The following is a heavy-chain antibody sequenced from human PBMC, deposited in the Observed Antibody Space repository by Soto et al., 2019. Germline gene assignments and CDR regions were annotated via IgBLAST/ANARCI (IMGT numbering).Heavy chain of an antibody. CDR3: ARVWGGAFDI. CDR1: GGSISSYG. Sequence: SETLSLTCTVSGGSISSYGWSWSRQPPGKGLEWIGYIYYSGSTNYNPSLKSRVTISVDTSKNQFSLKVSSVTAADPAVYYCARVWGGAFDIWGQGTMVTVSS. CDR2: IYYSGST. V-gene: IGHV4-59*01. D-gene: IGHD3-10*01. J-gene: IGHJ3*02.